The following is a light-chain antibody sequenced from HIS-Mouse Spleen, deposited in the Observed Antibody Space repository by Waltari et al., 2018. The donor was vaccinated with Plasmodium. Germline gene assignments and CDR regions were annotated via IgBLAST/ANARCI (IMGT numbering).Light chain of an antibody. Sequence: QSALTQPASVSGSPGQSITISCTGTSSDVGGYNYVSWYQQHPGKAPKPMIYDVSNRPSGVSMRFSGSKSGNTASLTISGLQAEDEADYYCSSYTSSSTHVVFGGGTKLTVL. V-gene: IGLV2-14*03. CDR2: DVS. CDR1: SSDVGGYNY. J-gene: IGLJ2*01. CDR3: SSYTSSSTHVV.